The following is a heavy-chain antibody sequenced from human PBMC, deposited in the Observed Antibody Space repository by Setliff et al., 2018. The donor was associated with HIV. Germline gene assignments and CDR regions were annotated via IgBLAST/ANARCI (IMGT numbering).Heavy chain of an antibody. V-gene: IGHV3-7*01. CDR1: GFTFSGAW. CDR3: TKNLYRSPWSPLDY. Sequence: GGSLRLSCVASGFTFSGAWMHWVRQAPGKGLEWVAHIKPDGSEPSYADSVKGRFTISRDNSKNTLYLQMNSLRAEDTAVYYCTKNLYRSPWSPLDYWGQGTLVTVSS. CDR2: IKPDGSEP. J-gene: IGHJ4*02. D-gene: IGHD6-19*01.